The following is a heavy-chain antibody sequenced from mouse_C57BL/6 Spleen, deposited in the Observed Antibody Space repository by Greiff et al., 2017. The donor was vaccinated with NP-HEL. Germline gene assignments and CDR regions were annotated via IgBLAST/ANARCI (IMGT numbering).Heavy chain of an antibody. CDR3: ARGGSNYLAY. CDR2: INPSTGGT. CDR1: GYSFTGYY. J-gene: IGHJ3*01. V-gene: IGHV1-42*01. Sequence: EVQLQQSGPELVKPGASVKISCKASGYSFTGYYMNWVKQSPEKGLEWIGEINPSTGGTTYNQKFKAKATLTVDKSSSTAYMQLKSLTSEDSAVYYCARGGSNYLAYWGQGTLVTVSA. D-gene: IGHD2-5*01.